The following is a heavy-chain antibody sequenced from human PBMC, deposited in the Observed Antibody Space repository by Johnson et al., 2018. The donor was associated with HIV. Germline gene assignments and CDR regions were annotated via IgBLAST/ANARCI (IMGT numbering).Heavy chain of an antibody. CDR1: GFTFSSYA. V-gene: IGHV3-30*04. J-gene: IGHJ3*02. D-gene: IGHD6-19*01. CDR3: ARDRHTVPGPDAFDI. CDR2: ILYDGSNK. Sequence: QVQLVESGGGVVQPGRSLRLSCAASGFTFSSYAMHWVRQAPGKGLEWVAVILYDGSNKYYADSVKGRFTISRDNSKNTLYLQMNSLRAADTALFYCARDRHTVPGPDAFDICGQGTMVTVSS.